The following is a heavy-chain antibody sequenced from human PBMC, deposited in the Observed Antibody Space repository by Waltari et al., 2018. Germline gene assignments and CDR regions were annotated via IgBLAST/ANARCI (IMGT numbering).Heavy chain of an antibody. J-gene: IGHJ4*02. CDR1: GSIFITYA. CDR2: ISFDGHNK. V-gene: IGHV3-30*11. D-gene: IGHD3-10*01. CDR3: ARDPTYQSFGSYYDYFDY. Sequence: QVQLVESGGDGVHPGRALRLSCEVSGSIFITYAMHWVCQAPGKGLEWVAAISFDGHNKFYADSVKGRFTISRDNSKNTLYLQMNSLKADDSGVYYCARDPTYQSFGSYYDYFDYWGRGSLVTVSS.